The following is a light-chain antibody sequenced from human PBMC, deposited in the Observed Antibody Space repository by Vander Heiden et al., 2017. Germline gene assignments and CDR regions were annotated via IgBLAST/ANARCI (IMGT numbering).Light chain of an antibody. CDR1: QRISSY. Sequence: VIWMTQSPSLLSASIGDRVTISCRISQRISSYLTWYQHKPGKAPKLLIDAASTLQSGVPSRFSGSGSGTDFTLTISCLQSEDFATYYCQQYYSFPGTFGQGTKVEIK. CDR2: AAS. J-gene: IGKJ1*01. CDR3: QQYYSFPGT. V-gene: IGKV1D-8*01.